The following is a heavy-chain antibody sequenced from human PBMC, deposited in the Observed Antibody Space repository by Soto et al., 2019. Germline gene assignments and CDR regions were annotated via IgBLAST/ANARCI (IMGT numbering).Heavy chain of an antibody. CDR2: SRSRVDKYAT. V-gene: IGHV3-72*01. D-gene: IGHD3-10*01. Sequence: EVPLVESGGGLVQPGGSLRLSCATSGITFSDHDMDWVRQAPGKGLEWLGRSRSRVDKYATDYAASVKGRFTFSRDDSKRSLSLQMRSLKTGDTAMYYCVLWVRGLINYWGQGTLVTVSS. CDR1: GITFSDHD. J-gene: IGHJ4*02. CDR3: VLWVRGLINY.